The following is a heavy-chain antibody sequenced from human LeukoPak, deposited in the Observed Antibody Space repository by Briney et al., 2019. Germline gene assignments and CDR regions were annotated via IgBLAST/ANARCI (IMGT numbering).Heavy chain of an antibody. J-gene: IGHJ4*02. CDR3: TRDRGYSSGWGLDY. CDR1: GFTFSSYA. D-gene: IGHD6-19*01. V-gene: IGHV3-48*04. CDR2: ISGSGTTK. Sequence: GGSQRLSCAASGFTFSSYAMSWVRQAPGKGLEWISYISGSGTTKYYAESVKGRFTISRDNAKKSMYLEMNSLRVEDTAVYYCTRDRGYSSGWGLDYRGQGTLVTVSS.